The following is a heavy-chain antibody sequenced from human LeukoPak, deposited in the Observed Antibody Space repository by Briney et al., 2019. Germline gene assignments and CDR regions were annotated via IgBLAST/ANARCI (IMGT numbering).Heavy chain of an antibody. D-gene: IGHD3-22*01. Sequence: GGSLRLSCAASGFTFSSYWMHWVRQAPGKGLVGVSRINSDGSSTSYADSVKGRFTTSRDNAKNTLSLQMNSLRADDTAVYYCARGEDTYYYDSSGLGIDYWGQGTLVTVSS. CDR3: ARGEDTYYYDSSGLGIDY. CDR1: GFTFSSYW. V-gene: IGHV3-74*01. J-gene: IGHJ4*02. CDR2: INSDGSST.